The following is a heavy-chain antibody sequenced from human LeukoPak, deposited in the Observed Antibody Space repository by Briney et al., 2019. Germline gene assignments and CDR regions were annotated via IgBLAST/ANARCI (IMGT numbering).Heavy chain of an antibody. Sequence: EASVKVSCKAFGYXFTGYYIHWVRQAPGQGLEWMGWINPNSGGTNYAQKFQGRVTMTRDTSITTAYLELSRLRSDDTAVYYCARIGYNHYFDYWGQGTLVTVSS. CDR2: INPNSGGT. CDR1: GYXFTGYY. CDR3: ARIGYNHYFDY. J-gene: IGHJ4*02. D-gene: IGHD5-24*01. V-gene: IGHV1-2*02.